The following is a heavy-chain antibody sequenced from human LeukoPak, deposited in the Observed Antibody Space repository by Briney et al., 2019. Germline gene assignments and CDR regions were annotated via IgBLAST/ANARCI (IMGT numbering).Heavy chain of an antibody. D-gene: IGHD1-26*01. CDR3: ARVYGSQLDY. J-gene: IGHJ4*02. V-gene: IGHV4-61*02. Sequence: SETLSLTCTVSGGSISSGSYYWSWIRQPAGKGLEWIGRIYTSGSTNYNPSLESRVTISVDTSKNQFSLKLSSVTAADTAVYYCARVYGSQLDYWGQGTLVTVSS. CDR2: IYTSGST. CDR1: GGSISSGSYY.